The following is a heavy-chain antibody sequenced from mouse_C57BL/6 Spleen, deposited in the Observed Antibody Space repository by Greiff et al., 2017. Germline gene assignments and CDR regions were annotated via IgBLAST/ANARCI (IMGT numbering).Heavy chain of an antibody. D-gene: IGHD2-4*01. CDR1: RFTFTDYY. J-gene: IGHJ2*01. CDR3: ARWGYYDSFDY. V-gene: IGHV7-3*01. CDR2: IRNKANGYTT. Sequence: EVKLMESGGGLVQPGGSLSLSCAASRFTFTDYYMSWVRQPPGKALEWLGFIRNKANGYTTEYSASVKGRFTISRDNSQSILYLQMNALRAEDSATYYCARWGYYDSFDYWGQGTTLTVSS.